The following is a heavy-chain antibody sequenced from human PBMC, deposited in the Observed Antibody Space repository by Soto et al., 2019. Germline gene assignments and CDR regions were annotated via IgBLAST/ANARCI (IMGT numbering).Heavy chain of an antibody. CDR1: GYTFTAWY. V-gene: IGHV1-2*04. J-gene: IGHJ6*02. D-gene: IGHD3-10*01. CDR3: DRDVNRLGTDFYGSTYYGMDV. Sequence: ASVKVSCKASGYTFTAWYMHGVGQAPGQGVEGMGWSNPNSGGTNYAQKFQGWGSMTRDTAISTAYMEVSRLRSDETAVYDCDRDVNRLGTDFYGSTYYGMDVWGQGTPVTVSS. CDR2: SNPNSGGT.